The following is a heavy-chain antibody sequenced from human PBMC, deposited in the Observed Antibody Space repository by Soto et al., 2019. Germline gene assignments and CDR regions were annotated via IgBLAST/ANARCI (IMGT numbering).Heavy chain of an antibody. CDR1: GYTFTSYA. CDR2: INAGNGNT. J-gene: IGHJ4*02. D-gene: IGHD6-19*01. V-gene: IGHV1-3*05. Sequence: QVQLVQSGTEEKKPGASVMVSCKASGYTFTSYAMHWVRQAPGQRLEWMGWINAGNGNTKYSQKFQGRVTITRDTSASTAYMELSSLRSEDTAVYFCARSPGIVVADYWGQGTLVTVSS. CDR3: ARSPGIVVADY.